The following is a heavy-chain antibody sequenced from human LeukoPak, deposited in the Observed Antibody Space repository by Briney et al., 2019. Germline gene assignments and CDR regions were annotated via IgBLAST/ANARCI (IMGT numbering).Heavy chain of an antibody. D-gene: IGHD3-3*01. CDR1: GYTFTSYG. V-gene: IGHV1-18*01. J-gene: IGHJ5*02. CDR3: ARLTIFGVVQANWFDP. Sequence: ASVKVSCKASGYTFTSYGISWVRQAPGQGLEWMGWISAYNGNTNYARKLQGRVTMTTDTSTSTAYMELRSLRSDDTAVYYCARLTIFGVVQANWFDPWGQGTLVTVSS. CDR2: ISAYNGNT.